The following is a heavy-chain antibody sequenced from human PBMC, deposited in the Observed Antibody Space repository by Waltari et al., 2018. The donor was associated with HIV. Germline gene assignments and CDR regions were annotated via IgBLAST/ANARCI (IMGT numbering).Heavy chain of an antibody. CDR1: GYTFTRYY. V-gene: IGHV1-46*01. Sequence: QVQLVQSGAEVKKPGASVKVSCKASGYTFTRYYINWVRQAPGPGLEWMGIINPRGGSTNYAQNFQGRITMTRDTSTSTVYMELSSLRSEDTAVYYCASPLDNDQVSVVAYYYGMDVWGQGTTVTVSS. CDR3: ASPLDNDQVSVVAYYYGMDV. J-gene: IGHJ6*02. CDR2: INPRGGST. D-gene: IGHD2-15*01.